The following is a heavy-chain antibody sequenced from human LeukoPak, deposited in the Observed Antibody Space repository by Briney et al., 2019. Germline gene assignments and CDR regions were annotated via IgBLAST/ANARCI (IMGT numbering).Heavy chain of an antibody. CDR1: GGSISGHY. J-gene: IGHJ3*02. V-gene: IGHV4-59*11. CDR3: VRLLDNDSSGDPDTFDM. Sequence: SETLSLTCTVSGGSISGHYWGWIRQPPGKGLEWIGYRHYSGKTYYSSSLRSRVTISVDTSKNHFSLKLTSMIAADTAVYYCVRLLDNDSSGDPDTFDMWGQGTMVTVSS. D-gene: IGHD3-22*01. CDR2: RHYSGKT.